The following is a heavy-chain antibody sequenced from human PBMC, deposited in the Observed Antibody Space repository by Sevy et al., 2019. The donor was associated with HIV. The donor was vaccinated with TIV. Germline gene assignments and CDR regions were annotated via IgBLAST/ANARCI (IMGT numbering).Heavy chain of an antibody. D-gene: IGHD3-3*01. V-gene: IGHV4-4*02. CDR1: GASITSSNW. CDR3: AGVLYDFWSDSYAEPYYYYGMDV. CDR2: IYHTGST. Sequence: SETLSLTCAVSGASITSSNWWSWVRQPPGKGLEWIGEIYHTGSTNYNPSLKSRVTISLDKSKNQFSLKLGSVTAADTALYYCAGVLYDFWSDSYAEPYYYYGMDVWGQGTTVTVSS. J-gene: IGHJ6*02.